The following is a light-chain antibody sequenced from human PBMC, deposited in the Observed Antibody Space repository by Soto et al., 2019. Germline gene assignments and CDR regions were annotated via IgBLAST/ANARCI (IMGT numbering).Light chain of an antibody. CDR1: SSDVGGYNY. CDR2: EVT. J-gene: IGLJ2*01. CDR3: SAYGGSNNFVV. Sequence: QSALTQPPSASGAPGQSVTISCTGTSSDVGGYNYVSWYQQHPGKGPKLMIYEVTKWPSGVPDRFSGSKSRSTASLTVSRLQAEDEAHYYCSAYGGSNNFVVFGGGTKLTVL. V-gene: IGLV2-8*01.